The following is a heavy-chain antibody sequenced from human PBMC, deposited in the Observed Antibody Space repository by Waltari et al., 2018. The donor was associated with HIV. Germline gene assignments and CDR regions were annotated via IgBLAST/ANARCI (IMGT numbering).Heavy chain of an antibody. CDR2: INHSGST. D-gene: IGHD2-21*01. CDR1: GGSFSGYY. J-gene: IGHJ4*02. V-gene: IGHV4-34*01. Sequence: QVQLQQWGAGLLKPSETLSLTCAVYGGSFSGYYWSWIRPPPGKGLEWIGEINHSGSTNYNPSLKSRVTISVDTSKNQFSLKLSSVTAADTAVYYCAREGEGLRRRPFDYWGQGTLVTVSS. CDR3: AREGEGLRRRPFDY.